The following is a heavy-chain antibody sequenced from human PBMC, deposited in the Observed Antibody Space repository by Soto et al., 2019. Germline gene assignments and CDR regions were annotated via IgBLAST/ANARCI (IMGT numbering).Heavy chain of an antibody. J-gene: IGHJ4*02. CDR1: GYTFTSYG. V-gene: IGHV1-18*04. D-gene: IGHD2-21*02. CDR2: ISVYNSNT. Sequence: ASVKVSCKASGYTFTSYGISWVRQAPGQGLEWGGWISVYNSNTNYAQKFQGRVSMTTDTSTTTAYMYLRSLGSDDTAMYFCARDRNYSNYCGDDCGQYFDHWGQGTLVTVSS. CDR3: ARDRNYSNYCGDDCGQYFDH.